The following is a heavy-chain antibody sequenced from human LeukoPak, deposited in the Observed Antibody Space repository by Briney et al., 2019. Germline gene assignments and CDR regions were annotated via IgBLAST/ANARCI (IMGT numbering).Heavy chain of an antibody. CDR2: IYTSGST. CDR1: GGSSSSYY. CDR3: ARDSLYYYDSSGYLH. V-gene: IGHV4-4*07. D-gene: IGHD3-22*01. Sequence: SETLSLTCTVSGGSSSSYYWSWIRQPAGKGLEWIGRIYTSGSTNYNPSLKSRVTMSVDTSKNQFSLKLSSVTAADTAVYYCARDSLYYYDSSGYLHWGQGTLVTVSS. J-gene: IGHJ4*02.